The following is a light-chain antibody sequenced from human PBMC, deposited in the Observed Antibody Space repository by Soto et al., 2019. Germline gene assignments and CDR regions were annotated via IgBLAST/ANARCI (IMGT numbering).Light chain of an antibody. CDR2: GAS. CDR3: QQYNNWPGT. V-gene: IGKV3-15*01. CDR1: QSVRSD. Sequence: EIVMTQAPATLSVSPGERATLSCRASQSVRSDLVWYQQKPGQAPRLLIYGASTRATAIPARYSGSGSGTEFNLTISSLQSEDFAVYCCQQYNNWPGTFGQGTKVDIK. J-gene: IGKJ1*01.